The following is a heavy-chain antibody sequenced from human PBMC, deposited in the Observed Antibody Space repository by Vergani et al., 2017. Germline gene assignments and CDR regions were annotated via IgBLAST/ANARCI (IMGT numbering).Heavy chain of an antibody. J-gene: IGHJ4*02. CDR3: ARVGGVDTYYDFWSGYSDLFGQPPDY. V-gene: IGHV3-48*01. CDR1: GFTFSSYS. CDR2: ISSSSSTI. D-gene: IGHD3-3*01. Sequence: EVQLVESGGGLVQPGGSLRLSCAASGFTFSSYSMNWVRQAPGKGLEWVSYISSSSSTIYYADSVKGRFTISRDNAKNSLYLQMNSLRAEDTAVYYCARVGGVDTYYDFWSGYSDLFGQPPDYWGQGTLVTVSS.